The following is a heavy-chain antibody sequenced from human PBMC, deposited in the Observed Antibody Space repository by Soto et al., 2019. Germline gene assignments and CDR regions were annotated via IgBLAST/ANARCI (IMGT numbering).Heavy chain of an antibody. CDR1: GYTFTTYY. V-gene: IGHV1-46*01. CDR2: INPRDGST. J-gene: IGHJ4*02. Sequence: VHLVQSGAEVKKPGASVTVSCKASGYTFTTYYIHWVRQAPGQGLEWMGVINPRDGSTHYAQKFQGRVTMTMDTPTGTVHMELSSLRSEDTAVYYCSRDIARGNDRWGQGTLVTVS. D-gene: IGHD2-15*01. CDR3: SRDIARGNDR.